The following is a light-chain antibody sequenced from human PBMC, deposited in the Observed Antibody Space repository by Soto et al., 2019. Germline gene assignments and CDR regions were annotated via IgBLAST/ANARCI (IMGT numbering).Light chain of an antibody. Sequence: EIVLTQSPGTLSLSPGERATLSCRASQSVSSSYLAWYQQKPGQAPRLLIYGASSRATGIPDRFSGSGSGTDFTLTISRLEPEEFAVYYCQQYCNSFTFGPGTKVDIK. V-gene: IGKV3-20*01. CDR3: QQYCNSFT. CDR2: GAS. J-gene: IGKJ3*01. CDR1: QSVSSSY.